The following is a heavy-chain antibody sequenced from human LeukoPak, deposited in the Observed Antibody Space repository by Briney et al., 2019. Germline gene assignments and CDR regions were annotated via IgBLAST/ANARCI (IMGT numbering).Heavy chain of an antibody. J-gene: IGHJ5*02. V-gene: IGHV4-39*01. CDR2: IYYSGST. CDR3: ARHSYRNYLGWFDP. CDR1: GGSINSDDYY. D-gene: IGHD4-11*01. Sequence: SETLSLTCTVSGGSINSDDYYWGWIRQPPGKGLEWIGGIYYSGSTYYNPSLKIRVTMSVDTSNNLFSLMLNSVTAADTAVYYCARHSYRNYLGWFDPWGQGTLVTVSS.